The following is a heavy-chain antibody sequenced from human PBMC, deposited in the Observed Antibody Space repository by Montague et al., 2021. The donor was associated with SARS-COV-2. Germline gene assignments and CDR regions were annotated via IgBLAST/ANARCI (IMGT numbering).Heavy chain of an antibody. Sequence: SETLSLTCTVSGGSISTDYWSWIRQPPGKGLEWIGYIYYCGSTNYRPSLKSRDTMSVDTSKNRFSLKLSSVTAADTAVYYCAKDGDNAHQNDWEFDLWGRGTLVTVSS. CDR2: IYYCGST. CDR1: GGSISTDY. V-gene: IGHV4-59*12. D-gene: IGHD7-27*01. J-gene: IGHJ2*01. CDR3: AKDGDNAHQNDWEFDL.